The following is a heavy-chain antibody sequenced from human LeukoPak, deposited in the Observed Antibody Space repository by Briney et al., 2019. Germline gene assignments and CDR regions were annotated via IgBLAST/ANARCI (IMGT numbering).Heavy chain of an antibody. CDR2: INWNGGST. D-gene: IGHD5-18*01. CDR1: GFTFDDYG. CDR3: ASLLIVDTAMGDAEDY. J-gene: IGHJ4*02. V-gene: IGHV3-20*04. Sequence: GGSLRLSCAASGFTFDDYGMSWVRQAPGKGLEWVSGINWNGGSTTYADSVKGRFTISRDNSKNTLYLQMNSLRAEDTAVYYCASLLIVDTAMGDAEDYWGQGTLVTVSS.